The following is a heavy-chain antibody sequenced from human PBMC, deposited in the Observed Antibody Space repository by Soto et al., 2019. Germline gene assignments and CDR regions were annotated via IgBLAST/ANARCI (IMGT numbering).Heavy chain of an antibody. CDR2: INQDGSEK. Sequence: EGQLVESRGGLVQPGGSLRLSCAASGFTFNSYWMTWVRQAPGKGLEWVANINQDGSEKYYVDSVKGRFTISRDYAKKSLYLQMNSLRVEDTAVYYCAKIVGAFDVSDIWGRGTLVTVSS. V-gene: IGHV3-7*02. CDR1: GFTFNSYW. D-gene: IGHD1-26*01. J-gene: IGHJ3*02. CDR3: AKIVGAFDVSDI.